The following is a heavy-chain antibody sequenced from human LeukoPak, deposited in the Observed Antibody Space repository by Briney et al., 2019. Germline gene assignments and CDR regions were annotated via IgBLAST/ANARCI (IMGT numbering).Heavy chain of an antibody. D-gene: IGHD5-18*01. CDR3: ARGYSYGYRIDY. J-gene: IGHJ4*02. Sequence: PGGSLRLSCAACGFTFSSYWMHWVRQAPGKGLVWVSRINSDGSSTSYADSVKGRFTISRDNAKNTLYLQMNSLRAEDMAVYYCARGYSYGYRIDYWGQGTLVTVSS. CDR2: INSDGSST. CDR1: GFTFSSYW. V-gene: IGHV3-74*01.